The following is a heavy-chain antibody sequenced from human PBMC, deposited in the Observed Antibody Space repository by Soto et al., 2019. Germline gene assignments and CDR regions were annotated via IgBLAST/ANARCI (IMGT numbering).Heavy chain of an antibody. Sequence: QVQLVQSGAEVKKPGSSVKVSCKASGGTFSSYAISWVQQAPGQGLEWMGGIIPIFGTANYAQKFQGRVTITADESTSTAYMELSSLRSEDTAVYYCASPHRGSYCISTSCHYGMDVWGQGTTVTVSS. D-gene: IGHD2-2*01. J-gene: IGHJ6*02. CDR1: GGTFSSYA. CDR3: ASPHRGSYCISTSCHYGMDV. CDR2: IIPIFGTA. V-gene: IGHV1-69*12.